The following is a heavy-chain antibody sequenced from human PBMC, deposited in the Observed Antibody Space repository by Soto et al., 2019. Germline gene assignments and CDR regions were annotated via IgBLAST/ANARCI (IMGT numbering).Heavy chain of an antibody. D-gene: IGHD2-15*01. CDR2: ISAYNGNT. CDR1: GYTFTSYG. V-gene: IGHV1-18*04. J-gene: IGHJ5*02. Sequence: ASVKVSCKASGYTFTSYGISWVRQAPGQGLEWMGWISAYNGNTNYAQKLQGRVTMTTDTPTSTAYMELRSLRSDDTAVYYCARDTGYCSGGSCYSGWFDPWGQGTLVTVS. CDR3: ARDTGYCSGGSCYSGWFDP.